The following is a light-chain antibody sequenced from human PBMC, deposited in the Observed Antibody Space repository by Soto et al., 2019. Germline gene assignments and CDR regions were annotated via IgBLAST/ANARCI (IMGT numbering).Light chain of an antibody. V-gene: IGLV2-18*02. CDR3: SSYSGSSSLFVV. J-gene: IGLJ3*02. Sequence: QSALTQPPSVSGSPGQSVTISCTGTSNDVGNYDRVSWYQQPPGSAPKLMIYEVTNRPSGVPDRFSGSKSGNTASLTISGLQAEDEADYYCSSYSGSSSLFVVFGGGTKVTVL. CDR2: EVT. CDR1: SNDVGNYDR.